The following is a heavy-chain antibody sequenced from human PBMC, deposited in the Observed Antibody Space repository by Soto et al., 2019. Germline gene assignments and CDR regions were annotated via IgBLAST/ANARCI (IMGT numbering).Heavy chain of an antibody. CDR3: ARQTRTMVRGVIIAYYYGMDV. J-gene: IGHJ6*02. V-gene: IGHV3-48*02. D-gene: IGHD3-10*01. CDR1: GFTFSSYS. CDR2: ISSSSSTI. Sequence: GGSLRLSCAASGFTFSSYSMNWVRQAPGKGLEWVSYISSSSSTIYYADSVKGRFTISRDNAKNSLYLQMNSLRDEDTAVYYCARQTRTMVRGVIIAYYYGMDVWGQGTTVTVSS.